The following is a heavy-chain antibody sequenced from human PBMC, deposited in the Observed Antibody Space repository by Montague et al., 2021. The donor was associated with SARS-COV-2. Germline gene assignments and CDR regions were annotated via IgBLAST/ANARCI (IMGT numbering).Heavy chain of an antibody. CDR1: GFSLSTSGMC. J-gene: IGHJ4*02. CDR2: IDWDDDK. V-gene: IGHV2-70*11. CDR3: ARCYGSGRPLDX. Sequence: PALVKPTQTLTLTCTFSGFSLSTSGMCVSWIRQPPGKALEWLARIDWDDDKYYSTSLKTRLTISKDTSKNQVVLTMTNMDPVDTATYYCARCYGSGRPLDXWGQGTLVTVSS. D-gene: IGHD3-10*01.